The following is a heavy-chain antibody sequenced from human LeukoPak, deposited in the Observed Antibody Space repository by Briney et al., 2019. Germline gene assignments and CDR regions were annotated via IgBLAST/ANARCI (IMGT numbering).Heavy chain of an antibody. V-gene: IGHV3-30*02. CDR3: AKDSYYYGSGSPGWYFDY. D-gene: IGHD3-10*01. CDR2: IRYDGSNK. Sequence: GGSLRLSCAASGFTFSSYGMHWVRQAPGKGLEWVAFIRYDGSNKYYADSVKGRFTISRDNSKNTLYLQMNSLRAEDTAVYYCAKDSYYYGSGSPGWYFDYWGQGTLVTVSS. J-gene: IGHJ4*02. CDR1: GFTFSSYG.